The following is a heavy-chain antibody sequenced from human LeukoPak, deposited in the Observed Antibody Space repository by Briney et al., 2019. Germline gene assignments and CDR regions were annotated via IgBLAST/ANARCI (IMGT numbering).Heavy chain of an antibody. CDR2: IRGSGGST. CDR3: ARDLSPLYSSIWYDAFDI. Sequence: QPGGSLRLSCEVSGFTFSSYAMSWVRQAPGKGLEWVSGIRGSGGSTYYGDSVKGRFTISRDNAKSSLYLQMNSLGAEDTAVYYCARDLSPLYSSIWYDAFDIWGQGTMVTVSS. V-gene: IGHV3-23*01. D-gene: IGHD6-13*01. CDR1: GFTFSSYA. J-gene: IGHJ3*02.